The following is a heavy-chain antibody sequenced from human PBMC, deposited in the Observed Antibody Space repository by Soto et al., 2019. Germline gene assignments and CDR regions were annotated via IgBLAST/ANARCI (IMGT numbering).Heavy chain of an antibody. D-gene: IGHD3-10*01. V-gene: IGHV5-51*01. CDR3: ARRMEWFGELLTAFDI. CDR2: IYPGDSDT. J-gene: IGHJ3*02. Sequence: GETLKISCKCSGYSFTSYWIGCVRHMPGKGLEWMGIIYPGDSDTRYSPSFQGQVTISADKSISTAYLQWSSLKASDTAMYYCARRMEWFGELLTAFDIWGQGTMVT. CDR1: GYSFTSYW.